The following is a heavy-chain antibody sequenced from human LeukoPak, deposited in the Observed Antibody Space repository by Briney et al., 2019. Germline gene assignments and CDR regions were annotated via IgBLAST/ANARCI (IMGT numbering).Heavy chain of an antibody. V-gene: IGHV3-9*03. J-gene: IGHJ4*02. CDR3: AKDGGSGLDY. D-gene: IGHD6-19*01. CDR1: GFTFDDYA. Sequence: GRSLRLSCAASGFTFDDYAMHWDRQAPGKGLEWVSGISWNSGSIGYADSVKGRFTISRDNAKNSLYLQMNSLRAEDMALYYCAKDGGSGLDYWGQGTLVTVSS. CDR2: ISWNSGSI.